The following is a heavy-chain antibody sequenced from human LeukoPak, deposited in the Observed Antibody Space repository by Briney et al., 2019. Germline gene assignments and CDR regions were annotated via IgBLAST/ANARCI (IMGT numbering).Heavy chain of an antibody. J-gene: IGHJ4*02. Sequence: TPSETLSLTCTVSGGSISSYYWSWIRQPPGKGLEWIGYIYYSGSTNYNPSLKSRVTISVDTSKNQFSLKLSSVTAADAAVYYCARAGGYSVDYWGQGTLVTVSS. CDR3: ARAGGYSVDY. CDR1: GGSISSYY. CDR2: IYYSGST. D-gene: IGHD6-13*01. V-gene: IGHV4-59*01.